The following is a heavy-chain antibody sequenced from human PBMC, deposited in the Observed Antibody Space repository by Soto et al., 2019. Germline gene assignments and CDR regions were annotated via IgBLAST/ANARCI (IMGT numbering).Heavy chain of an antibody. J-gene: IGHJ4*02. CDR1: GFTFSSYG. V-gene: IGHV3-33*01. Sequence: GGSLRLSCAASGFTFSSYGMHWVRQAPGKGLEWVAVIWYDGSNKYYADSVKGRFTISRDNSKNTLYLQMNSLRAEDTAVYYCARGRAPGKYYYDSSGGHYFDYWGQGTLVTVSS. D-gene: IGHD3-22*01. CDR2: IWYDGSNK. CDR3: ARGRAPGKYYYDSSGGHYFDY.